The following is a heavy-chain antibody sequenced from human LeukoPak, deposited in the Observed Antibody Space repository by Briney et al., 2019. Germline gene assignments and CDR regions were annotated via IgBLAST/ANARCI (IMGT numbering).Heavy chain of an antibody. CDR1: GGSFSGYY. Sequence: SETLSLTCAVYGGSFSGYYWSWIRKSPGKGLEWIGEINHSGSTNYNPSLKSRVTISVDTSKNQFSLKLSSVTAADTAVYYCARGQSGTAIPRAGRYFDLWGRGTLVTVSS. J-gene: IGHJ2*01. D-gene: IGHD5-18*01. V-gene: IGHV4-34*01. CDR3: ARGQSGTAIPRAGRYFDL. CDR2: INHSGST.